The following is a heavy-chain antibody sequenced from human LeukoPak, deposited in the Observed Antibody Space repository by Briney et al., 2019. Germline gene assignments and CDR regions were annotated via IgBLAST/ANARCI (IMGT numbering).Heavy chain of an antibody. CDR3: AKGVTIFGVVNY. CDR2: ISNDGSKK. J-gene: IGHJ4*02. Sequence: GGSLRLSCAASRFTFTTYAVHWVRQAPGKGLEWVALISNDGSKKYYADSVKGRFTISRDNSKNTLYLQMNSLRAEDTAVYYCAKGVTIFGVVNYWGQGTLVTVSS. D-gene: IGHD3-3*01. V-gene: IGHV3-30-3*01. CDR1: RFTFTTYA.